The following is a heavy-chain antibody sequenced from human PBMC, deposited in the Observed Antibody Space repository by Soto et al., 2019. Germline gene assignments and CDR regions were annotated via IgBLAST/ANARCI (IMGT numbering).Heavy chain of an antibody. CDR1: GGTFSSYA. V-gene: IGHV1-69*06. D-gene: IGHD2-2*01. J-gene: IGHJ5*02. Sequence: SVKVSCKASGGTFSSYAISWVRQAPGQGLEWMGGIIPIFGTANYARKFQGRVTITADKSTSTAYMELSSLRSEDTAVYYCAREEQEDIVVVPAAMSNWFDPWGQGTLVTVSS. CDR2: IIPIFGTA. CDR3: AREEQEDIVVVPAAMSNWFDP.